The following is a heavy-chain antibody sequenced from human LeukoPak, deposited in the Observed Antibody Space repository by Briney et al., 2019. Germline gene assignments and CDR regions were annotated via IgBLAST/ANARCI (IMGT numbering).Heavy chain of an antibody. Sequence: GASVKVSCKASGYTFTSYGISWVRQAPGQGLEWMGWISAYNVNTNYAQKLQGRVTMTTDTSTSTAYMELRSLRSDDTAVYYCAGSLGYCTSNVCYLKYGGQGTLVTVSS. D-gene: IGHD2-8*01. CDR3: AGSLGYCTSNVCYLKY. J-gene: IGHJ4*02. V-gene: IGHV1-18*01. CDR2: ISAYNVNT. CDR1: GYTFTSYG.